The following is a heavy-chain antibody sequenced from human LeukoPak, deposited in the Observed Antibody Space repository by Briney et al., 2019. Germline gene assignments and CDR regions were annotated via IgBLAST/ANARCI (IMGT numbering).Heavy chain of an antibody. J-gene: IGHJ4*02. CDR1: GFTFSSYG. V-gene: IGHV3-30*18. CDR3: AKEVFTYCYFDY. D-gene: IGHD1-26*01. Sequence: GGSLRLSCAASGFTFSSYGMHWVRQAPGKGLEGVAVISNDGSTKYYADSVKVRFRISRDNTKNTLYLQMNRLRAEDTAVYYCAKEVFTYCYFDYWGQGTLVTVSS. CDR2: ISNDGSTK.